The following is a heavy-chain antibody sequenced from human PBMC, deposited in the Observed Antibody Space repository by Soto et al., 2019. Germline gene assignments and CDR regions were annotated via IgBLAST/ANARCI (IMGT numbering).Heavy chain of an antibody. V-gene: IGHV4-34*01. CDR3: ARGRVVVVAATFNWFDP. Sequence: QVQLQQWGAGLLKPSETLSLTCAVYGGSFSGYYWSWIRQPPGKGLEWIGEINHSGSTNYNPSLKSRVTISVDTSKSQFSLKLSSVTAADTAVYYCARGRVVVVAATFNWFDPWGQGTLVTVSS. J-gene: IGHJ5*02. CDR1: GGSFSGYY. D-gene: IGHD2-15*01. CDR2: INHSGST.